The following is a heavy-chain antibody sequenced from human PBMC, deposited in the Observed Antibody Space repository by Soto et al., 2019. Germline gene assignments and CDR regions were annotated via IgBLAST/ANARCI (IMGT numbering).Heavy chain of an antibody. V-gene: IGHV4-34*01. J-gene: IGHJ4*02. CDR2: INHSGST. Sequence: PSETLSLTCAVYGGSFSGDYWSWIRQPPGKGLEWIGEINHSGSTNYSPSLKSRVTISVDTSKNQFSLKLSSVTAADTAVYYCARRVYCRGGSCYYFDYWGQGTLVTVSP. CDR1: GGSFSGDY. CDR3: ARRVYCRGGSCYYFDY. D-gene: IGHD2-15*01.